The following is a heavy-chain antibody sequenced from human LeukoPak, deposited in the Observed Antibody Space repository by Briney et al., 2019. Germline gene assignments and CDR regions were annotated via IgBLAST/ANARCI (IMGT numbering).Heavy chain of an antibody. J-gene: IGHJ5*02. D-gene: IGHD2-2*01. Sequence: PSETLSLTCTVSGYSISSGYYWGWIRQTPGKGLEWIGEIYHSGSAYYNPSLQTRVTISVDKSKNQFSLNLSSMTAADTAVYYCARVRAGCSSTSCYLDPWGQGTLVTVSS. CDR1: GYSISSGYY. CDR3: ARVRAGCSSTSCYLDP. CDR2: IYHSGSA. V-gene: IGHV4-38-2*02.